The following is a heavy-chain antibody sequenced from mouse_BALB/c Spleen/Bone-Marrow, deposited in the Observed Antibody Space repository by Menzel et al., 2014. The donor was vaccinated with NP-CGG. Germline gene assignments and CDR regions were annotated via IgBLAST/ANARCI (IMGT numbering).Heavy chain of an antibody. V-gene: IGHV1S81*02. D-gene: IGHD2-2*01. CDR2: MDPNTGRT. CDR3: ARINGYVY. J-gene: IGHJ2*01. Sequence: LQQSGAELVKPGPSVKLPCKASGYTFTSYWMHWVKQRPGQGLEWIGEMDPNTGRTDYNKKFKSQVSLTVDKSSSTAYMHLSSLTSEDSAVYYCARINGYVYWSQAATPTVSS. CDR1: GYTFTSYW.